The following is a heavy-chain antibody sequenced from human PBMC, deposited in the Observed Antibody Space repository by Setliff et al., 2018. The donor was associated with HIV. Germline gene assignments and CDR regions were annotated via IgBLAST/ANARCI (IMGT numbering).Heavy chain of an antibody. CDR2: IYTNGYT. V-gene: IGHV4-61*09. CDR3: ARAPPGIQNDAFDV. CDR1: GGSIRSGSYY. Sequence: SETLSLTCTVSGGSIRSGSYYWTWIRQPAGKGPEWIGHIYTNGYTNYNPSLKSRVTISVDTSKDQFSLQLTSVTAADTAVYYCARAPPGIQNDAFDVWGQGTMVTVSS. J-gene: IGHJ3*01.